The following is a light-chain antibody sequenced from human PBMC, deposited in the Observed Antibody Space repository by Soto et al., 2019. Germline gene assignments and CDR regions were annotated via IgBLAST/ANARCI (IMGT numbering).Light chain of an antibody. CDR1: QSVSSSY. V-gene: IGKV3-20*01. J-gene: IGKJ1*01. Sequence: TLSCRASQSVSSSYLAWYQQKPGQAPRLLIFGASSRATGIPDRFSGSGSGTDFTLTINGLEPEDFTLYYCQQYGDSPLTFGQGTKVDIK. CDR3: QQYGDSPLT. CDR2: GAS.